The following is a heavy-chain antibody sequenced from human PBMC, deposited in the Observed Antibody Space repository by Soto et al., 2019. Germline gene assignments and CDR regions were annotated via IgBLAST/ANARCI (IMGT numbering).Heavy chain of an antibody. D-gene: IGHD6-13*01. CDR2: INPNSGGT. CDR3: ARTIAAAGISPPGFDY. J-gene: IGHJ4*02. CDR1: GYAFTGYY. Sequence: ASVKVSCKASGYAFTGYYMHWVRQAPGQGLEWMGWINPNSGGTNYAQKFQGRVTMTRDTSISTAYMELSRLRSDDTAVYYCARTIAAAGISPPGFDYWGQGTLVTVSS. V-gene: IGHV1-2*02.